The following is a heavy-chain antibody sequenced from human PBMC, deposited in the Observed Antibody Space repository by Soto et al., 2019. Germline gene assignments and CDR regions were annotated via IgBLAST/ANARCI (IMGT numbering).Heavy chain of an antibody. V-gene: IGHV4-34*01. CDR2: INHSGST. D-gene: IGHD6-6*01. CDR1: GGSFSGYY. CDR3: ARASSSGYYYYYMDV. J-gene: IGHJ6*03. Sequence: QVQLQQWGAGLLKPSETLSLTCAVSGGSFSGYYWSWIRQPPGKGLEWIGEINHSGSTNYNPSLKSRVTISVDTSKNQFSLKLSSVTAADTAVYYCARASSSGYYYYYMDVWGKGTTVTVSS.